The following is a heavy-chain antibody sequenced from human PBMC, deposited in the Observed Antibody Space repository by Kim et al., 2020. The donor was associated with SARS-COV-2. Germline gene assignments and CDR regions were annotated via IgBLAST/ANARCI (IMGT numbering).Heavy chain of an antibody. J-gene: IGHJ6*02. CDR3: ARDTYSYGYYYYYGMDV. V-gene: IGHV3-66*02. Sequence: GGSLRLSCAASGFTVSSNYMSWVRQAPGKGLEWVSVIYSGGSTYYADSVKGRFTISRDNSKNTLYLQMNSLRAEDTAVYYCARDTYSYGYYYYYGMDVWGQGTTVTVSS. CDR1: GFTVSSNY. CDR2: IYSGGST. D-gene: IGHD5-18*01.